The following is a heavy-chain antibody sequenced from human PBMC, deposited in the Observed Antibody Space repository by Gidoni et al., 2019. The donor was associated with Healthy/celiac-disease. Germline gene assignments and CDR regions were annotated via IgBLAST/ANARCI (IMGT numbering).Heavy chain of an antibody. D-gene: IGHD1-26*01. Sequence: EVQLVESGGGLVQPGGSLRPSCAASGFTVSSNYMSWVRQAPGKGLEWVSVIYSGGSTYYADSVKGRFTIPRDNSKNTLYLQMNSLRAEDTAVYYGEWELPVFYGMDVWGQGTTVTVSS. J-gene: IGHJ6*02. CDR3: EWELPVFYGMDV. CDR1: GFTVSSNY. V-gene: IGHV3-66*02. CDR2: IYSGGST.